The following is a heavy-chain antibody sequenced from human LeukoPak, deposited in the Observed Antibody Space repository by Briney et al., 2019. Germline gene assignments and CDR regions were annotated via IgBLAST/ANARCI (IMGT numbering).Heavy chain of an antibody. V-gene: IGHV4-30-2*01. Sequence: SETLSLTCAVSGGSISSGGYSWSWIRQPPGKGLEWIGYIYHSGSTYYNPSLKSRVTISVDTSKNQFSLKLSSVTAADTAVYYCARRDWGSGDFDYWGQGTLVTVSS. CDR1: GGSISSGGYS. CDR3: ARRDWGSGDFDY. CDR2: IYHSGST. D-gene: IGHD7-27*01. J-gene: IGHJ4*02.